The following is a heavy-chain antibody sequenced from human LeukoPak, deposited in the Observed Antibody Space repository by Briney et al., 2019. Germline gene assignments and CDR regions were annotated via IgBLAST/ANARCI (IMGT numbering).Heavy chain of an antibody. CDR1: GFTFSSYW. J-gene: IGHJ4*02. V-gene: IGHV3-7*04. Sequence: GGSLRLSCAASGFTFSSYWMSWVRQAPGKGLEWVANIKQDGSEKYYVDSVKGRFTISRDNAKNSLCLQMNSLRAEDTAVYYCARVYYYDSSGYSYYFDYWGQGTLVTVSS. D-gene: IGHD3-22*01. CDR3: ARVYYYDSSGYSYYFDY. CDR2: IKQDGSEK.